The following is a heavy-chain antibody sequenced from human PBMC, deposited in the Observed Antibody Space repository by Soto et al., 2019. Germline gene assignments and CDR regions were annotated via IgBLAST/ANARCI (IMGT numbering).Heavy chain of an antibody. J-gene: IGHJ3*02. Sequence: QVQLVQSGAEVKKPGSSVKVSCKASGGTFSSYTISWVRQAPRQGLEWMGRIIPILGIANYAQKFQGRVTITADKSTSTAYMELSSLRSEDTAVYYCASTTVTTSPFDIWGQGTMVTVSS. CDR3: ASTTVTTSPFDI. CDR1: GGTFSSYT. D-gene: IGHD4-17*01. V-gene: IGHV1-69*02. CDR2: IIPILGIA.